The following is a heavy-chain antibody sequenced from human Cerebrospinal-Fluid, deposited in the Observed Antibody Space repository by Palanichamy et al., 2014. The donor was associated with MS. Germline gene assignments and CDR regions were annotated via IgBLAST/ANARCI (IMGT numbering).Heavy chain of an antibody. Sequence: EVQLVESGGGLVQPGGSLRLSCATSGFTFSHYWMSWVRQAPGKGLEWVANIKQDGSEKYYVDFVKGRFTISRDNADNSVYLQMDSLRADDTAVFYCTRDIAADSNSSPFDFWGQGTLVTVSS. V-gene: IGHV3-7*03. CDR3: TRDIAADSNSSPFDF. CDR2: IKQDGSEK. D-gene: IGHD3-22*01. CDR1: GFTFSHYW. J-gene: IGHJ4*02.